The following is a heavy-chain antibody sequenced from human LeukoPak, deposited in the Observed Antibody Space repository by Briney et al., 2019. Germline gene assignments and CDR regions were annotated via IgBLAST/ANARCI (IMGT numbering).Heavy chain of an antibody. D-gene: IGHD5-12*01. Sequence: GGSLRLSCAASGFTVSFNYMNWVRQAPGEGLGWVSLIDTGGTTYYADSVEGRFTISRDSSKNTLFLQMNNLRADDTAVYYCARHNRGGYDFFDFWGQGTLVTVAS. V-gene: IGHV3-53*01. CDR1: GFTVSFNY. CDR2: IDTGGTT. J-gene: IGHJ4*02. CDR3: ARHNRGGYDFFDF.